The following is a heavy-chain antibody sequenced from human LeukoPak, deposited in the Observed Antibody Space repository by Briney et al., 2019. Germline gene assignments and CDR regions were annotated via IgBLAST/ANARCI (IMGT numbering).Heavy chain of an antibody. CDR1: GYTLTELS. Sequence: ASVKVSCKVSGYTLTELSMHWVRQAPGKGLEWGGGFDPEDGETIYAQKFQGRVTMTEDTSTDTAYMELSSLRSEDTAVYYCATAPPSVRYDSSGYIYWGQGTLVTVSS. CDR3: ATAPPSVRYDSSGYIY. V-gene: IGHV1-24*01. D-gene: IGHD3-22*01. J-gene: IGHJ4*02. CDR2: FDPEDGET.